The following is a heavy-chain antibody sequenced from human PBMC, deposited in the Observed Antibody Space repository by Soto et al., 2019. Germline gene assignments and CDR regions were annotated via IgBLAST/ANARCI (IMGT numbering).Heavy chain of an antibody. CDR1: GYTFTSYA. CDR2: INAGNGNT. D-gene: IGHD6-6*01. CDR3: ARDLEYSSSSAVFGY. V-gene: IGHV1-3*01. J-gene: IGHJ4*02. Sequence: ASVKVSCKASGYTFTSYAMHWVRQAPGQRLEWMGWINAGNGNTKYSQKFQGRVTITRDTSASTAYMELSSLRSEDTAVYYCARDLEYSSSSAVFGYWGQGTLVTVSP.